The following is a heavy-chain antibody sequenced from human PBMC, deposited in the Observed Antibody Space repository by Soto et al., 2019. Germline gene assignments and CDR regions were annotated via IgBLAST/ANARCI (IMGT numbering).Heavy chain of an antibody. Sequence: SETLSLTCTVSGGSISSYYWSWIRQPPGKGLEWIGYIYYSGSTNYNPSLKSRVTISVDTSKNQFSLKLSSVTAADTAVYYCERESLVRLFQHWGQGNLVTVSS. V-gene: IGHV4-59*01. CDR2: IYYSGST. D-gene: IGHD3-16*01. CDR3: ERESLVRLFQH. CDR1: GGSISSYY. J-gene: IGHJ1*01.